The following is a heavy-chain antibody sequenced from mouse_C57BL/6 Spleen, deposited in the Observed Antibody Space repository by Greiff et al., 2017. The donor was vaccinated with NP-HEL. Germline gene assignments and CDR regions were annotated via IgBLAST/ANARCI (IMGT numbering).Heavy chain of an antibody. CDR1: GYSITSGYY. V-gene: IGHV3-6*01. Sequence: VQLKQSGPGLVKPSQSLSLTCSVTGYSITSGYYWNWIRQFPGNKLEWMGYISYDGSNNYNPSLKNRISITRDTSKNQFFLKLNSVTTEDTATYYCARDYGSSPWGQGTLVTVSA. D-gene: IGHD1-1*01. CDR3: ARDYGSSP. CDR2: ISYDGSN. J-gene: IGHJ3*01.